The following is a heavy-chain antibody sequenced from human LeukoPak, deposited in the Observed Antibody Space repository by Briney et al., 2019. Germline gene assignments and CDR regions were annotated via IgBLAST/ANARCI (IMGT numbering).Heavy chain of an antibody. CDR3: ARVSVNIAAADYYFDY. CDR2: IWYDGSNK. V-gene: IGHV3-33*01. CDR1: GFTFSSYG. J-gene: IGHJ4*02. Sequence: PGGSLRLSCAASGFTFSSYGMHWVRQAPGKGLEWVAVIWYDGSNKYYADSVKGRFTISRDNSKNTLYLQMNSLRAEDTAVYYCARVSVNIAAADYYFDYWGQGTLVTVSS. D-gene: IGHD6-13*01.